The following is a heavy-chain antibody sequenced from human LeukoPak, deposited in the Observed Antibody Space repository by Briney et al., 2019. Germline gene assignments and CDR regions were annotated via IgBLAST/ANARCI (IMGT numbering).Heavy chain of an antibody. V-gene: IGHV6-1*01. CDR2: TYYRSKWYN. CDR3: ARTQPAALGGVDY. Sequence: SQTLSLTCAISGDSVSSNSAPWNWIRQSPSRGLEWLGRTYYRSKWYNDYAVSVKSRITINPDTSKSQFSLQLNSVTPEDTAVYYCARTQPAALGGVDYWGQGTLVTVSS. J-gene: IGHJ4*02. D-gene: IGHD2-2*01. CDR1: GDSVSSNSAP.